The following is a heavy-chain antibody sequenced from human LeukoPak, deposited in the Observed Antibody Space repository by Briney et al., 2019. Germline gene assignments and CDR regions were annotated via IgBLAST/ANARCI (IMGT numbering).Heavy chain of an antibody. V-gene: IGHV4-31*03. CDR1: GGSISSGGYY. Sequence: SETLSLTCTVSGGSISSGGYYWSWIRQQPGKGLEWIGYIYYSGSTYYNPSLKSRVTVSVDTSKNQFSLKLSSVTAADTAVYYCARLYCSSTSCYGYFDYWGQGTLVTVSS. J-gene: IGHJ4*02. CDR3: ARLYCSSTSCYGYFDY. D-gene: IGHD2-2*01. CDR2: IYYSGST.